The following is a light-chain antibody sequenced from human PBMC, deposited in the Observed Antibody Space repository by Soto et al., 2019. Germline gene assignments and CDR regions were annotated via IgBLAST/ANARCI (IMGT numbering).Light chain of an antibody. CDR3: QSYDSSLSAYV. V-gene: IGLV1-40*01. Sequence: QSVLTQPPSVSGAPGHRVTISCTGSSSNIGAGYDVHWYQQLPGTAPKLLIYGNNNRPSGVPDRFSGSKSDTSASLAITELQAEDEADYYCQSYDSSLSAYVFGPGTKVTVL. CDR2: GNN. J-gene: IGLJ1*01. CDR1: SSNIGAGYD.